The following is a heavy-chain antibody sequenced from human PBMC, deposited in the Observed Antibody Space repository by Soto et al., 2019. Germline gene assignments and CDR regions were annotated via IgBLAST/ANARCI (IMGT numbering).Heavy chain of an antibody. D-gene: IGHD3-3*01. CDR2: ISYDGSNK. J-gene: IGHJ4*02. CDR3: ATTTPKYDLFDY. CDR1: GFTFSSYA. Sequence: PGGSLRLSCAASGFTFSSYAMHWVRQAPGKGLEWVAVISYDGSNKYYADSVKGRFTISRDSSKNTLYLQMNSLRAEDTAVYYCATTTPKYDLFDYWGQGTLVTVSS. V-gene: IGHV3-30-3*01.